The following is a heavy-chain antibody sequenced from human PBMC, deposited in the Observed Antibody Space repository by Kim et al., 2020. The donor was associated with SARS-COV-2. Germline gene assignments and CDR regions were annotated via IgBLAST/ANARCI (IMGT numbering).Heavy chain of an antibody. V-gene: IGHV4-38-2*02. CDR3: ARDGMITMIVVVITTLDAFDI. Sequence: SETLSLTCTVSGYSISSGYYWGWIRQPPGKGLELIGSIYHSGSTYYNPSLKSRVTISVDTSKNQFSLKLSSVTAADTAVYYCARDGMITMIVVVITTLDAFDIWGQGTMVTVSS. D-gene: IGHD3-22*01. CDR1: GYSISSGYY. J-gene: IGHJ3*02. CDR2: IYHSGST.